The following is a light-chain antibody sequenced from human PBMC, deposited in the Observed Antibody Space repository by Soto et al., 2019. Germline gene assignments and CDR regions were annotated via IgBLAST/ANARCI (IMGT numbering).Light chain of an antibody. CDR3: SSYTRSSTLV. Sequence: QSALTQPASVSGSPGQSIIISCTGTSSDDGGYNYVSWYQQHPGKAPKLMIYEVTNRPSGVSNRFSGSKSGNTASLTISGLQAEDEADYYCSSYTRSSTLVFGTGTKLTVL. V-gene: IGLV2-14*01. CDR1: SSDDGGYNY. J-gene: IGLJ1*01. CDR2: EVT.